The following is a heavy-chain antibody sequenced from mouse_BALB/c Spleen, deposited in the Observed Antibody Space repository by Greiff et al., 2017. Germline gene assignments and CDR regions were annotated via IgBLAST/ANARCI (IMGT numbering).Heavy chain of an antibody. D-gene: IGHD1-1*01. CDR3: ASDYGSSRFAY. J-gene: IGHJ3*01. CDR1: GFSLTSYG. Sequence: VKLQESGPGLVAPSQSLSITCTVSGFSLTSYGVHWVRQPPGKGLEWLGVIWAGGSTNYNSALMSRLSISKDNSKSQVFLKMNSLQTDDTAMYYCASDYGSSRFAYWGQGTLVTVSA. V-gene: IGHV2-9*02. CDR2: IWAGGST.